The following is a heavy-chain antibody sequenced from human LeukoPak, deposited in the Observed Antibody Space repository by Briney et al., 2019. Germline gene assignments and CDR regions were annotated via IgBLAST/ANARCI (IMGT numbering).Heavy chain of an antibody. CDR2: INPSGGST. J-gene: IGHJ6*03. V-gene: IGHV1-46*01. CDR3: ARDCSLGHRGSYMDV. CDR1: GYTFTSYY. Sequence: GASVKVSCKASGYTFTSYYMHWVRQAPGQGLEWMGIINPSGGSTSYAQKFQGRVTMTRDTSTSTVYMELSSLRSEDTAVYYCARDCSLGHRGSYMDVWGKGTWVTVSS. D-gene: IGHD7-27*01.